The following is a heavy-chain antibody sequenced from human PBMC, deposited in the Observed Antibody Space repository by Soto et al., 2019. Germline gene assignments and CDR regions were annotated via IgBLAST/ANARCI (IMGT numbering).Heavy chain of an antibody. CDR2: IYYSGST. CDR1: GGSISSGDYY. V-gene: IGHV4-30-4*01. D-gene: IGHD3-3*01. J-gene: IGHJ6*02. Sequence: SETLSLTCTVSGGSISSGDYYWSWIRQPPGKGLESIGYIYYSGSTYYNPSLKSRVTISVDTSKNQFSLKLSSVTAADTAVYYCARDKRITIFGVVIEGDPTDYYGMDVWGQGTTVTVSS. CDR3: ARDKRITIFGVVIEGDPTDYYGMDV.